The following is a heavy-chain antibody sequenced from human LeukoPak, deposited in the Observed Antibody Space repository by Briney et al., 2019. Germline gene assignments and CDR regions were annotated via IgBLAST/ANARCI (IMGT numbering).Heavy chain of an antibody. Sequence: GGSLRLSCAASGFTFSNARMSWVRQAPGQGLEWVGRIKIKTDGGTTDYAAPVKGRSTISRDQSKNTLYLQTNSLKTEDTDVYYCTADFLLWFGEYQNNWGQGTLVTVSS. CDR1: GFTFSNAR. V-gene: IGHV3-15*01. J-gene: IGHJ4*02. CDR3: TADFLLWFGEYQNN. D-gene: IGHD3-10*01. CDR2: IKIKTDGGTT.